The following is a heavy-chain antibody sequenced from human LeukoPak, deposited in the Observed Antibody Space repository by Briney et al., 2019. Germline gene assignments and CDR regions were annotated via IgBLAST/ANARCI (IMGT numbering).Heavy chain of an antibody. CDR2: IGIRSLTP. V-gene: IGHV3-23*01. J-gene: IGHJ4*02. Sequence: PGGSLRLSCAASGFTFSNYAMTWVRQAPGRGLEWVSAIGIRSLTPTYVQSVKGRFTISRDDSKNTLYLQMNSLRAEDTAIYYCAKDFRCDWWGQGTLVTVSS. CDR1: GFTFSNYA. D-gene: IGHD2-21*01. CDR3: AKDFRCDW.